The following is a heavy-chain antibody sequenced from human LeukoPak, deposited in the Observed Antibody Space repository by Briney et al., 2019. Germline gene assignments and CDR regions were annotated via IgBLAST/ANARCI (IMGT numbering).Heavy chain of an antibody. J-gene: IGHJ4*02. D-gene: IGHD3-16*01. CDR3: ARDGGDFDY. CDR2: IKQDGSEK. V-gene: IGHV3-7*01. CDR1: GFAFSNYW. Sequence: GGSLRPSCAASGFAFSNYWMSWVRQAPGKGLEWVANIKQDGSEKYYVDSVKGRFTISRDNAKNSLYLQMNSLRAEDTAVYYCARDGGDFDYWGQGTLVTVSS.